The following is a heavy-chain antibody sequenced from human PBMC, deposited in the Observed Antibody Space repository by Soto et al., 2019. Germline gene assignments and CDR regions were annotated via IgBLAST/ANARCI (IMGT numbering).Heavy chain of an antibody. D-gene: IGHD3-9*01. Sequence: SETLSLTCPVSGGSISSYYWSWIRQPPGKGLEWIGYIYYSGSTNYNPSLKSRVTISVDTSKNQFSLKLSSVTAADTAVYYCARVPLSGDDILTGFWFDPWGQGTLVTVSS. CDR1: GGSISSYY. J-gene: IGHJ5*02. CDR2: IYYSGST. V-gene: IGHV4-59*01. CDR3: ARVPLSGDDILTGFWFDP.